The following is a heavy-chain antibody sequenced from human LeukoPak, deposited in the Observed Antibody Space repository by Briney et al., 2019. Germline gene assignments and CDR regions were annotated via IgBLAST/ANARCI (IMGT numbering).Heavy chain of an antibody. J-gene: IGHJ4*02. CDR1: GYTFTGYY. Sequence: ASVKVSCKASGYTFTGYYMHWVRQAPGQGLEWMGWINPNSGGTNYAQKFQGRVTMTRDTSISTAYMELSRLRSDDTAVYYCARDTETNYYDSSGYYYTYYFDYWGQGTLVTVSS. CDR2: INPNSGGT. V-gene: IGHV1-2*02. CDR3: ARDTETNYYDSSGYYYTYYFDY. D-gene: IGHD3-22*01.